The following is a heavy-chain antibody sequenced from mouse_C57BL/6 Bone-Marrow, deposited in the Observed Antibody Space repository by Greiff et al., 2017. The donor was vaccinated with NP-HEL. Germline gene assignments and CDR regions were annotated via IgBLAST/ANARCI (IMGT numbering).Heavy chain of an antibody. CDR1: GFTFTSYA. J-gene: IGHJ2*01. Sequence: EVQLVESGAGLVKPGGSLKLSCAASGFTFTSYAMSWVSQTPEKRLEWVATISAEGGYTYYPDNLKGRFTISRDKAKNNLYLQMSHLKAEDTAIYYCARAATIVTTPYFDYWGQGTTLTVSS. CDR3: ARAATIVTTPYFDY. V-gene: IGHV5-4*01. CDR2: ISAEGGYT. D-gene: IGHD2-5*01.